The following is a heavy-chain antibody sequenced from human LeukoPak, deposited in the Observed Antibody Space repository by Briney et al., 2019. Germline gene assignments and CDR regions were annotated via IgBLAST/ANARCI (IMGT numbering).Heavy chain of an antibody. D-gene: IGHD3-22*01. CDR3: ARAKVSASTMIVDSDAFDI. V-gene: IGHV1-18*01. CDR2: ISAYNGNT. J-gene: IGHJ3*02. Sequence: ASVKVSCKASGYTFTSYGISWVRQAPGQGLEWMGWISAYNGNTNYAQKLQGRVTMTTDTSTSTAYMELRSLRSDDTAVYYCARAKVSASTMIVDSDAFDIWGQGTMVTVSS. CDR1: GYTFTSYG.